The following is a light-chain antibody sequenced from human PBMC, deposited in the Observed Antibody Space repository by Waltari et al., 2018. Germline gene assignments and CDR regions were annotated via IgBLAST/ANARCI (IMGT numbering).Light chain of an antibody. V-gene: IGKV4-1*01. Sequence: DIVMTQSPDSLGVSLGERATIHCKSSQSVLYSSNNKNYLSWYQQKPGQPPKLIIYWAATRESGVPDRFRGSRSGTDFTLTISSLQAEDVAVYYCLQTYVSPYTFGQGTNLEI. CDR1: QSVLYSSNNKNY. CDR3: LQTYVSPYT. CDR2: WAA. J-gene: IGKJ2*01.